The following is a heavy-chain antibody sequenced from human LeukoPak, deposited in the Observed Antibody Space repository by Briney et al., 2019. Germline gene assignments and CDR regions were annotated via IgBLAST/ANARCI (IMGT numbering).Heavy chain of an antibody. J-gene: IGHJ4*02. CDR3: ARTRRTLDIVARDFDY. V-gene: IGHV1-18*01. D-gene: IGHD5-12*01. CDR2: ISAYNGNT. Sequence: ASVKVSCKASGYTFTSYGISWVRQAPGQGLEWMGWISAYNGNTNYAQKLQGRVTMTTDTSTSTAYMELRSLRSDDTAVYYCARTRRTLDIVARDFDYWGQGTLVTVSS. CDR1: GYTFTSYG.